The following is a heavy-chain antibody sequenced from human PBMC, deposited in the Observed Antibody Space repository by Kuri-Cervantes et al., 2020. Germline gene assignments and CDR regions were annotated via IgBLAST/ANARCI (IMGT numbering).Heavy chain of an antibody. CDR3: ARGEWNDSSGWYYPHQWFDP. J-gene: IGHJ5*02. D-gene: IGHD6-19*01. CDR1: GGTFSSHA. V-gene: IGHV1-69*13. CDR2: IIPIFGTA. Sequence: SVKVSCKASGGTFSSHAISWVRQAPGQGLEWMGGIIPIFGTANYAQKFQGRVTITADESTSTAYMELSSLRSEDTAVYYCARGEWNDSSGWYYPHQWFDPWGQGTLVTVSS.